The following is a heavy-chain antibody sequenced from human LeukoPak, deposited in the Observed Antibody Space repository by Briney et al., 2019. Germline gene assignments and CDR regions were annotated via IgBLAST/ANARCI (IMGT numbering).Heavy chain of an antibody. CDR1: GYTFTSYG. D-gene: IGHD3-22*01. CDR3: ARTRFWYYDSFVRPYYFDY. V-gene: IGHV1-18*01. Sequence: ASAKVSCKASGYTFTSYGISWVRQAPGQGLEWMGWISAYNGNTNYAQKLQGRVTMTTDTSTSTAYMELRSLRSDDTAVYYCARTRFWYYDSFVRPYYFDYWGQGTLVTVSS. CDR2: ISAYNGNT. J-gene: IGHJ4*02.